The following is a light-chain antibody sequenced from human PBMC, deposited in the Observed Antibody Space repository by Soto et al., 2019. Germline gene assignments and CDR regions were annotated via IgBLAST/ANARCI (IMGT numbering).Light chain of an antibody. J-gene: IGKJ5*01. CDR3: QQYNSFSLIT. CDR2: DAS. Sequence: DVQITHSPSTLAASVLYTVTSTCRPRQSISMWLAWYQQKPGKAPKILISDASILENGVPSRFSGTGSGTEFTLTISNLQPDDFATYFCQQYNSFSLITFGQGTRLEIK. CDR1: QSISMW. V-gene: IGKV1-5*01.